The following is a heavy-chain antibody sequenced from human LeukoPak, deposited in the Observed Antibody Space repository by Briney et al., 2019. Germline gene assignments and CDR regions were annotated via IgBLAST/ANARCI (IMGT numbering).Heavy chain of an antibody. CDR3: ARDYSSGWTGY. V-gene: IGHV1-18*01. Sequence: ASVKVSCKASGYSFTTYGITWVRQAPGQGLEWMGWISAFNGNTNYAQKLQGRVTMTTDTSTSTAYMELRSLRSDDAAVYYCARDYSSGWTGYWGQGTLVTVSS. CDR2: ISAFNGNT. J-gene: IGHJ4*02. CDR1: GYSFTTYG. D-gene: IGHD6-19*01.